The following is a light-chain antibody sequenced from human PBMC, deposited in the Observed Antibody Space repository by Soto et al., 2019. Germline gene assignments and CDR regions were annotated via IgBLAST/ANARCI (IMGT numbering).Light chain of an antibody. CDR2: EVS. CDR3: CSYTSSSTLWV. J-gene: IGLJ3*02. Sequence: QSVLTQPASVSGSPGQSITIYCTGTSSDVGGYNYVSWYQQHPGKAPKLMIYEVSNRPSGVSIRFSGSKSGNTASLTISGLQAEDEADYYCCSYTSSSTLWVFGGGTKLTVL. CDR1: SSDVGGYNY. V-gene: IGLV2-14*01.